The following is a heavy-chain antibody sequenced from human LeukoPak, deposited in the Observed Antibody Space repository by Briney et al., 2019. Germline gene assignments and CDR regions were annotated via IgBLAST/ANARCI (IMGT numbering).Heavy chain of an antibody. D-gene: IGHD6-19*01. CDR3: ARDLGGDSSGWTWAFDI. V-gene: IGHV1-18*01. Sequence: ASVKVSCKASGYTFTSYGISCVRQAPGQGLEWMGWICAYNGNTNYAQKLQDRVTMTTDTSTSTAYMELRSLRSDDTAVYYCARDLGGDSSGWTWAFDIWGQGTMVTVSS. CDR1: GYTFTSYG. CDR2: ICAYNGNT. J-gene: IGHJ3*02.